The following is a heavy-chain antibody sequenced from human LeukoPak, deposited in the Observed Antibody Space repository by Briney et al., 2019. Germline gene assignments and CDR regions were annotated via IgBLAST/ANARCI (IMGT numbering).Heavy chain of an antibody. J-gene: IGHJ4*02. CDR1: GFTFSRFG. CDR2: IRFDGGNQ. V-gene: IGHV3-30*02. D-gene: IGHD3-22*01. Sequence: GGSLRLSCVASGFTFSRFGRHWVRQAPGKGLAWVAYIRFDGGNQYYGDSVKGRFTISRDNSNNTLYLQMNSLRPEDTAVYYCAKSFYYDSSGYSDYWGQGTLVIVSS. CDR3: AKSFYYDSSGYSDY.